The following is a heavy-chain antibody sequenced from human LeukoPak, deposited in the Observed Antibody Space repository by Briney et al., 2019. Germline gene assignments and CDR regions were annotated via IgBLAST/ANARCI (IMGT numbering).Heavy chain of an antibody. V-gene: IGHV3-48*01. D-gene: IGHD3-22*01. Sequence: GGSLRLSCVASGFNFTNAWMNWVRQAPGKGLEWVSYISSSSTTIYYADSVKGRFTISRDNAKNSLYLQMNSLRAEDTAVYYCARDHHRRLYDSQARDTFDFWGQGTMVTVSS. CDR2: ISSSSTTI. CDR3: ARDHHRRLYDSQARDTFDF. CDR1: GFNFTNAW. J-gene: IGHJ3*01.